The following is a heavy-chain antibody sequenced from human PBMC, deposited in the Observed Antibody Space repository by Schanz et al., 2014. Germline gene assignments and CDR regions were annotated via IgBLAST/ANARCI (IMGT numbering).Heavy chain of an antibody. CDR3: ATLDYADSVS. D-gene: IGHD4-17*01. CDR2: IIPILGIA. Sequence: QVHLVQSGAEVHKPGASLKISCKASGYTLSAYSLHWVRQAPGQGLEWMGWIIPILGIANYAQKFQGRVTITADKSTTTAYMELNSLNSDDTAVYYCATLDYADSVSWGQGTLVTVSS. CDR1: GYTLSAYS. J-gene: IGHJ5*02. V-gene: IGHV1-69*09.